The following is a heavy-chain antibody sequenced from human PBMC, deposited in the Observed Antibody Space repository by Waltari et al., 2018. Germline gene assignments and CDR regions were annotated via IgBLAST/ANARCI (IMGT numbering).Heavy chain of an antibody. CDR3: ARARRRLTVPRLYYLDY. V-gene: IGHV1-69*05. D-gene: IGHD6-6*01. CDR1: GGTFSSYA. J-gene: IGHJ4*02. Sequence: QVQLVQSGAEVTKPGSSVKVSCKASGGTFSSYAISWVRQAPGQGLEWMGRIIPIFGTATYAQKFQGRVTITTDESTSTAYMELSSLRSEDTAVYYCARARRRLTVPRLYYLDYWGQGTLVTVSS. CDR2: IIPIFGTA.